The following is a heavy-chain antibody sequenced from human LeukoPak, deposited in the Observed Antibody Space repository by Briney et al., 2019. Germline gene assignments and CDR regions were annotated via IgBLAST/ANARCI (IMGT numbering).Heavy chain of an antibody. V-gene: IGHV1-18*01. CDR1: GYTFSSYG. J-gene: IGHJ3*02. CDR2: ISAYNGNT. CDR3: ARHRLHRVYYDSSGYYHAAFDI. Sequence: ASVKVSCKASGYTFSSYGINWVRQAPGQGLEWMGLISAYNGNTNYAQNLQNRVTMTADTSTSTAYMELRSLRSDDTAVYYCARHRLHRVYYDSSGYYHAAFDIWGQGTMVTVSS. D-gene: IGHD3-22*01.